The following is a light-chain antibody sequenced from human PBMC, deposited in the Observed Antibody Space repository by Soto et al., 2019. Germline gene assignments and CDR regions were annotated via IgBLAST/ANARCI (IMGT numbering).Light chain of an antibody. Sequence: EMVLTQSPGTLSLSPGERATLSCRASQSVSSSYLAWYQQKPGQAPRLLIYGASGRATGIPDRFSGSGSGTDFTLTISRLEPEDFAVYYCQQYGSSPLFTFGPGTQVDIK. J-gene: IGKJ3*01. CDR1: QSVSSSY. CDR3: QQYGSSPLFT. CDR2: GAS. V-gene: IGKV3-20*01.